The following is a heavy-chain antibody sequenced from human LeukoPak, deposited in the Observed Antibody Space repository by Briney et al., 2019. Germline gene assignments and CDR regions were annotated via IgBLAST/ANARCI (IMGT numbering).Heavy chain of an antibody. CDR1: GFTFSSYV. CDR3: ASVIVVVPAAILGYYGMDV. CDR2: ISYDGSNK. V-gene: IGHV3-30-3*01. Sequence: PGRYLRLSCAASGFTFSSYVMHWVRQAPGKGLEWVAVISYDGSNKYYADSVKGRFTISRDNSKNTLYLQMNSLRAEDTAVYYCASVIVVVPAAILGYYGMDVWGQGTTVTVSS. J-gene: IGHJ6*02. D-gene: IGHD2-2*01.